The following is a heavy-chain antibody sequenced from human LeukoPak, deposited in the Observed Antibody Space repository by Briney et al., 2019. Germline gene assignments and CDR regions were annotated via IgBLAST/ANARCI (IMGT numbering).Heavy chain of an antibody. CDR3: ARIDTGGADC. CDR2: ISYSGST. D-gene: IGHD2-8*02. J-gene: IGHJ4*02. V-gene: IGHV4-31*03. CDR1: GGSVNSGGSY. Sequence: SETLSLTRTVSGGSVNSGGSYWRWIRQHPGTGLEWIGYISYSGSTYYSPSLKSRITISVDTSKNQFSLKLSSVTAADTAVYYCARIDTGGADCWGQGTLVTVSS.